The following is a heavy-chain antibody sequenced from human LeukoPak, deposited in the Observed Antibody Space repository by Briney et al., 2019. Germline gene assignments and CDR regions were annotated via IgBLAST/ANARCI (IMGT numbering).Heavy chain of an antibody. J-gene: IGHJ5*02. Sequence: SETLSLTCTVSGGSISSSSYYWGWIRQPPGKGLEWIGSIYYSGSTYYNPSLKSRVTISVDTSKNQFSLKLSSVTAADTAVYYCATFGYYGSGSDNWFDPWGQGTLVTVSS. CDR2: IYYSGST. D-gene: IGHD3-10*01. CDR1: GGSISSSSYY. CDR3: ATFGYYGSGSDNWFDP. V-gene: IGHV4-39*01.